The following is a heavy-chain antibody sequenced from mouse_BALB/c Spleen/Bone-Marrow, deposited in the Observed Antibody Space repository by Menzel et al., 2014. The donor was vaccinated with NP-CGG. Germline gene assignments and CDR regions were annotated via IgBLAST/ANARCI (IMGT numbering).Heavy chain of an antibody. J-gene: IGHJ3*01. D-gene: IGHD1-1*01. V-gene: IGHV14-3*02. Sequence: EVMLVESGAELVKPGASVKLSCTASGINIKDTYMHWVKRRPEQGLEWIGRIDPANGNTKYDPKFQGKATITADTSSNTAYLQLSSLTSEDTAVYYCANYYYGSSLFAYWGQGTLVTVSA. CDR1: GINIKDTY. CDR3: ANYYYGSSLFAY. CDR2: IDPANGNT.